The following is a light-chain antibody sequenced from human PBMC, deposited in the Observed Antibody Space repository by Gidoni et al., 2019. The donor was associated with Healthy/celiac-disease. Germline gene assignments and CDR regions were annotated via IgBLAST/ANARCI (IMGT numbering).Light chain of an antibody. V-gene: IGLV2-11*01. CDR1: SSDVGGYNY. CDR3: SSYAGSYTFGV. J-gene: IGLJ3*02. CDR2: DVS. Sequence: QSALTQPRSVSGSPGQPVTISCTGTSSDVGGYNYVSWYQQHPGKAPKLMIYDVSKRPSGVPDRFSGSKSGNTASLTISGLQAEDEADYYCSSYAGSYTFGVFGGGTKLTVL.